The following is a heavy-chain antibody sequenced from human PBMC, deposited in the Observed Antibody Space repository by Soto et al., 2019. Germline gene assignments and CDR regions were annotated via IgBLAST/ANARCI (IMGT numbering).Heavy chain of an antibody. Sequence: PGGSLRLSCAASGFTFSSYWMHWVRQAPGKGLVWVSRINSDGSSTSYADSVKGRLTISRDNAKNTLYLQMNSLRAEDTAVYYCARENIVATIYYWGQGTLVTVSS. CDR2: INSDGSST. D-gene: IGHD5-12*01. CDR3: ARENIVATIYY. V-gene: IGHV3-74*01. J-gene: IGHJ4*02. CDR1: GFTFSSYW.